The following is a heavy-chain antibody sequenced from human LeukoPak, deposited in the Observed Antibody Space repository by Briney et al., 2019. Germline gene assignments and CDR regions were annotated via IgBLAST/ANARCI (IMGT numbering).Heavy chain of an antibody. D-gene: IGHD4-17*01. CDR2: IYWDDDK. J-gene: IGHJ4*02. Sequence: KESGPTLVKPTQTLTLTCTFSGFSLSTSGVGVGWIRQPPGEALEWLALIYWDDDKRYSPSLESRLTITKDTSNNQVVLTMTNMDPVDTATYYCALAPSLVLGVPVTPDYWGQGTLVTVSS. CDR1: GFSLSTSGVG. V-gene: IGHV2-5*02. CDR3: ALAPSLVLGVPVTPDY.